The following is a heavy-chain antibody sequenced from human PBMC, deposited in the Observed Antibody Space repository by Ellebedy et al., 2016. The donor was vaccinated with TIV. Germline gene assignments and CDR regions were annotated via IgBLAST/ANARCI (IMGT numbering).Heavy chain of an antibody. CDR2: ISAYNGNT. Sequence: ASVKVSCKASGYTFTGYYMHWVRQAPGQGLEWMGWISAYNGNTNYAQKLQGRVTMTTDTSTSTAYMELRSLRSDDTAVYYCARDTFKGSGYVDLWGQGTLVTVSS. CDR3: ARDTFKGSGYVDL. CDR1: GYTFTGYY. J-gene: IGHJ5*02. D-gene: IGHD3-22*01. V-gene: IGHV1-18*04.